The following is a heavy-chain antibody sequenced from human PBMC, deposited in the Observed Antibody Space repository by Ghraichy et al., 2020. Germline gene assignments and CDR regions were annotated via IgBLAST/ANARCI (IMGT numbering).Heavy chain of an antibody. D-gene: IGHD5-18*01. Sequence: GGSLRLSCAASGFTFNNYWMTWVRQAPGKGLEWVAMIKPDGSEKYYVDSVKGRFTISRDNAKNSLYLQMNSLRAEDTAVYYCARDWADTTMRSQDYWGQGTLVTVSS. J-gene: IGHJ4*02. V-gene: IGHV3-7*03. CDR2: IKPDGSEK. CDR3: ARDWADTTMRSQDY. CDR1: GFTFNNYW.